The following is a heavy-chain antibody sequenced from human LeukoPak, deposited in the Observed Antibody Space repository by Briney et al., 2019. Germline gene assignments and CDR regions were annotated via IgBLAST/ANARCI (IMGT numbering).Heavy chain of an antibody. Sequence: PGGSLRLSCTTSGFTFNTFGMHWVRQAPGKGLEWVAFIRYDGSNKYYADSVKGRFTISRDNSKNTLYLQMNSLRAEDTAVYYCAKAGWIWFGESPYYFDYWGQGTLVTVSS. CDR2: IRYDGSNK. V-gene: IGHV3-30*02. CDR3: AKAGWIWFGESPYYFDY. J-gene: IGHJ4*02. CDR1: GFTFNTFG. D-gene: IGHD3-10*01.